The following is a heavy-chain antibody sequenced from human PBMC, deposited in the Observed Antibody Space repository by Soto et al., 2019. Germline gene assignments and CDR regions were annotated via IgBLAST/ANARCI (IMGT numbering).Heavy chain of an antibody. D-gene: IGHD6-13*01. CDR3: ARPSVGYSSSGYAFDI. CDR1: GFTFSGSA. V-gene: IGHV3-73*02. CDR2: IRSKANSYAT. J-gene: IGHJ3*02. Sequence: EVQLVESGGGLVQPGGSLKLSCAASGFTFSGSAMHWVRQASGKGLEWVGRIRSKANSYATAYAASVKGRFTISRDDSKNTAYLQMNSLKTEDTAVYYCARPSVGYSSSGYAFDIWGQGTMVTVSS.